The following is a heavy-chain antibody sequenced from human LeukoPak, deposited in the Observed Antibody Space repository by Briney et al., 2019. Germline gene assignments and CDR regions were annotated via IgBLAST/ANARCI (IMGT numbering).Heavy chain of an antibody. CDR1: GGSISSYY. D-gene: IGHD7-27*01. J-gene: IGHJ3*02. V-gene: IGHV4-59*01. Sequence: SETLSLTCTVSGGSISSYYWSWIRQPPGKGLEWIGYIYYSGSTNYNPSLKSRVTISVDTSKNQFSLKLSSVTAADTAVCYCARDNLGHGGAFDIWGQGTMVTVSS. CDR2: IYYSGST. CDR3: ARDNLGHGGAFDI.